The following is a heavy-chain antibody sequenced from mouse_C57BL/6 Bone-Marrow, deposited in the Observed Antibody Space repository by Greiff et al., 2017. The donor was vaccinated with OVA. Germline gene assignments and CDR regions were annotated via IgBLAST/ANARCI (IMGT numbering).Heavy chain of an antibody. J-gene: IGHJ3*01. V-gene: IGHV10-1*01. Sequence: EVKLQESGGGLVQPKGSLKLSCAASGFSFNTYAMNWVRQAPGKGLEWVARIRSKSNNYATYYADSVKDRFTISRDDSESMLYLQMNNLKTEDTAMYYCVSPYYYEFAYWGQGTLVTVSA. CDR1: GFSFNTYA. CDR3: VSPYYYEFAY. D-gene: IGHD1-1*01. CDR2: IRSKSNNYAT.